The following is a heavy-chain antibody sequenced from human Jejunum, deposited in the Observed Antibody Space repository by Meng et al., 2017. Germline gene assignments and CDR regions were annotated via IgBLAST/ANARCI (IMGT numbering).Heavy chain of an antibody. J-gene: IGHJ4*02. Sequence: QVHLVQSGAEVKKPGASVRVSCEASGYTFTAYYVHWVRQAPGQGLEWMGRMNPNNGDTNYAQKFQGRVTMTRATGTAYMDLSSLTSDDTAVYYCAKDEGTTTAFDHWGQGTLVTVSS. D-gene: IGHD1-26*01. CDR3: AKDEGTTTAFDH. V-gene: IGHV1-2*06. CDR1: GYTFTAYY. CDR2: MNPNNGDT.